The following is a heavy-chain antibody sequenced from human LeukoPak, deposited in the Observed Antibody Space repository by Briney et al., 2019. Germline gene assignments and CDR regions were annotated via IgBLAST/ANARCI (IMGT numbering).Heavy chain of an antibody. V-gene: IGHV4-39*07. CDR3: AREGGIAARPQGYYYMDV. D-gene: IGHD6-6*01. CDR2: IYHSGST. Sequence: SETLSLTCTVSGGSISSSSYYWGWIRQPPGKGLEWIGSIYHSGSTYYNPSLKSRVTISVDTSKNQFSLKLSSVTAADTAVYYCAREGGIAARPQGYYYMDVWGKGTTVTVSS. J-gene: IGHJ6*03. CDR1: GGSISSSSYY.